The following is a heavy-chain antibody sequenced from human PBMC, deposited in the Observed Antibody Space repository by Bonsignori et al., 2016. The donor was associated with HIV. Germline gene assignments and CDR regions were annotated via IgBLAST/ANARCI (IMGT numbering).Heavy chain of an antibody. J-gene: IGHJ1*01. CDR2: IYSGGSTT. Sequence: WIRQPPGKGLEWVSVIYSGGSTTYYADSVKGRFTISRDDSKNTLYLHMDSLRVEDTAMYYCAKGDSGPETFQHWGQGTLVTVSS. CDR3: AKGDSGPETFQH. D-gene: IGHD6-19*01. V-gene: IGHV3-23*03.